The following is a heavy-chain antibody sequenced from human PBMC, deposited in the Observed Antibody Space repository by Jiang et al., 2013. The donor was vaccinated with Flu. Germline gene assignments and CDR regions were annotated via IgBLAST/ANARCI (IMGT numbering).Heavy chain of an antibody. J-gene: IGHJ4*02. V-gene: IGHV4-59*08. CDR2: IYYSGST. CDR1: GDSINHYY. Sequence: GSGLVKPSETLSLTCTVSGDSINHYYWSWIRQPPRKGLEWIGYIYYSGSTNYNPSLKSRVTISVDTSKNQFSLKLSSVTAADTAVYYCARHPQRFYMILVVIATTWGQGTLVTVSS. D-gene: IGHD3-22*01. CDR3: ARHPQRFYMILVVIATT.